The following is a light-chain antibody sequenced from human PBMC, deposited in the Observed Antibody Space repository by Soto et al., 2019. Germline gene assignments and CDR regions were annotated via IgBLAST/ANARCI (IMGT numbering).Light chain of an antibody. CDR3: QQYGSSPRLT. CDR1: QSVSSSY. J-gene: IGKJ4*01. Sequence: EIVLTQSPGNLSLSPGERATLSCRASQSVSSSYLAWYQQKPGQAPTLLIYGASSRATGIPDRFSGSGSGTDFTLTISRLEPEDSAVYYCQQYGSSPRLTFGGGTKVEIK. CDR2: GAS. V-gene: IGKV3-20*01.